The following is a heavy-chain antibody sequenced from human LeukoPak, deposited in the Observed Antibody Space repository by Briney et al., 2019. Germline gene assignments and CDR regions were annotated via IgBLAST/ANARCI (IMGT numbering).Heavy chain of an antibody. D-gene: IGHD3-16*02. CDR1: GGSISSSNW. CDR2: IYHSGST. Sequence: PSGTLSLTCAVSGGSISSSNWWSWVRQPPGKGLEWIGEIYHSGSTNYNPSLKSRVTISVDKSKNQFSLKLSSVTAADTAVYYCARESEYDYVWGSYRSNWFDPWGQGTLVTVSS. J-gene: IGHJ5*02. CDR3: ARESEYDYVWGSYRSNWFDP. V-gene: IGHV4-4*02.